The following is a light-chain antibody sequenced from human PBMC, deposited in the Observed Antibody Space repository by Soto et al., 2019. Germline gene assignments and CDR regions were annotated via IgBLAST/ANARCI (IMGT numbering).Light chain of an antibody. CDR2: YDS. CDR3: QVWDSSSDHVV. Sequence: SYELTQPPSVSVAAGKTAKITCGGDNIGSKSVHWYQQKPGQAPVLVIYYDSARPSGIPERFSGSNSGNTASLSIGRVEAGDEAHYYCQVWDSSSDHVVFGGGTKLTVL. CDR1: NIGSKS. J-gene: IGLJ2*01. V-gene: IGLV3-21*04.